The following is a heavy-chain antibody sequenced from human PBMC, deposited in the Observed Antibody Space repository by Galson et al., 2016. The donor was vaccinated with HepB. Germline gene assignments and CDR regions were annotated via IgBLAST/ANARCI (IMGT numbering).Heavy chain of an antibody. J-gene: IGHJ4*02. CDR2: IKEDGGEN. V-gene: IGHV3-7*03. CDR3: AKEHSGYFDY. CDR1: GFTFSSYW. D-gene: IGHD6-19*01. Sequence: SLRLSCAASGFTFSSYWMSWVRQAPGKGLEWVANIKEDGGENYYVVSVKGRFTISRDKSKNTLYLQMNSLRAEDTAVYYCAKEHSGYFDYWGQGTLVTVSS.